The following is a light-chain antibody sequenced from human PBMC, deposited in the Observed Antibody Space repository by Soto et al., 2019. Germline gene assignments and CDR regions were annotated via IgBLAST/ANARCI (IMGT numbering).Light chain of an antibody. CDR2: EVS. CDR3: SSYTTSSPCV. J-gene: IGLJ1*01. V-gene: IGLV2-14*01. CDR1: SSVVGGYKY. Sequence: QSALAQPASVSGSPGQSITISCTGTSSVVGGYKYVSWYQQYPGKAPKLMMYEVSNRPSGVSNRFSGSKSGNTASLTISGLQAEDEADYYCSSYTTSSPCVFGTGTKVTVL.